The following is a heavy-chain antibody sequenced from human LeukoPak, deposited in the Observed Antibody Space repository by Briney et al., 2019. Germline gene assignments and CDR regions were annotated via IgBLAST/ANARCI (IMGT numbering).Heavy chain of an antibody. Sequence: GGSLSLSCAASGFTLSDYYMSWIRQAPGKGVEGVSYISSSGSTIYCADSVKGRFTISRDNAKNSLYLQMNSLRAEDTAMYYCARVLPARGDYFDYWGQGTLVTVSS. J-gene: IGHJ4*02. CDR1: GFTLSDYY. V-gene: IGHV3-11*01. CDR3: ARVLPARGDYFDY. CDR2: ISSSGSTI. D-gene: IGHD2-15*01.